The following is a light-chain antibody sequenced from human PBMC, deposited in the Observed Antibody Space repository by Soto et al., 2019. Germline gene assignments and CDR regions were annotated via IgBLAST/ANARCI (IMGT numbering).Light chain of an antibody. V-gene: IGLV1-44*01. CDR2: SNN. CDR1: SSNIGSNT. Sequence: QSLLTQPPSASGTPGQRVTISCSGSSSNIGSNTVNWYQQLPGTAPKLLIYSNNQRPSGVPDRFSGSKSGTSASLAISGLQSEDEADYYCAAWDDSLNGRWVFGGGTKVTVL. J-gene: IGLJ3*02. CDR3: AAWDDSLNGRWV.